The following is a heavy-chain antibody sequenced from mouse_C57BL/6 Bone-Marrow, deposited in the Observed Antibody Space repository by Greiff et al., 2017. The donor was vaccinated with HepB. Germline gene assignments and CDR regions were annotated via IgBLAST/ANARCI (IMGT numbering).Heavy chain of an antibody. CDR1: GYTFTSYW. J-gene: IGHJ3*01. CDR3: ASPKAWFAY. Sequence: VQLQQPGAELVKPGASVKLSCKASGYTFTSYWMHWVKQRPGQGLEWIGMIHPNSGSTNYNEKFKSKATLTVDKSSSTAYMQFSSLTSEDSAVYYCASPKAWFAYWGQGTLVTVSA. V-gene: IGHV1-64*01. CDR2: IHPNSGST.